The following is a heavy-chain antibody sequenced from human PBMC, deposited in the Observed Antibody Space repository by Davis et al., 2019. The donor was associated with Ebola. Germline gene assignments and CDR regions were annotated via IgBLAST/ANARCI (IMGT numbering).Heavy chain of an antibody. Sequence: MPSETLSLTCTVSGDPISTSTSYYWGWIRQPPGKGLEWIGSVYYSGSTYYNPSLRSRVAMSVDKSKNQISLRLSSVTAADTAVYFCASQPRLRELWARFSDHWGQGSLVTVSS. CDR2: VYYSGST. D-gene: IGHD1-7*01. CDR1: GDPISTSTSYY. CDR3: ASQPRLRELWARFSDH. J-gene: IGHJ4*02. V-gene: IGHV4-39*01.